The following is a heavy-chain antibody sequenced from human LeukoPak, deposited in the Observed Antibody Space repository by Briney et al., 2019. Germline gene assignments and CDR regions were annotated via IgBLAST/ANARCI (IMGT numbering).Heavy chain of an antibody. V-gene: IGHV3-21*01. J-gene: IGHJ4*02. CDR1: GFTFSGYT. Sequence: GGSLRLSCAASGFTFSGYTMNWVRQAPGKGLEWVSSISTSSSYIYYADSVKGRFTISRDNAKNSLYLQMNSLRVEDTAVYYCARGVAAAGTLFDYWGQGTLVTVSS. CDR3: ARGVAAAGTLFDY. D-gene: IGHD6-13*01. CDR2: ISTSSSYI.